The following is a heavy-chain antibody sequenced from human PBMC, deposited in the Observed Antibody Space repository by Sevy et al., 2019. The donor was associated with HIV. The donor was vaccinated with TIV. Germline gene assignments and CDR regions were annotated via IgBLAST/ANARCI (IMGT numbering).Heavy chain of an antibody. J-gene: IGHJ4*02. V-gene: IGHV3-15*01. Sequence: GGSLRLSCAASGFTFSNAWMSWVRQAPGKGLEWVGRIKSKTDGGTTDYAAPVKGRFTISRDDSKNTLYLQMNSLKTEDTAVYYCTTAVRGVRDGIDYWGQGTLVTVSS. CDR3: TTAVRGVRDGIDY. D-gene: IGHD3-10*01. CDR1: GFTFSNAW. CDR2: IKSKTDGGTT.